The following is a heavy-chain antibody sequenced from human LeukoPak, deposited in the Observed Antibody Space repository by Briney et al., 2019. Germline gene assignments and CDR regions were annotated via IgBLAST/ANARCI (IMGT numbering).Heavy chain of an antibody. CDR2: LSSGDGST. V-gene: IGHV3-23*01. CDR3: AKVLWSARKFDY. CDR1: GFGVSDNF. D-gene: IGHD2-21*01. Sequence: PGGSLRLSCAVSGFGVSDNFMSWVRQAPGKGLEWVSTLSSGDGSTYYADSVKGRFTISRDNSKNTLYLQMNSLRAEDTAVYYCAKVLWSARKFDYWGQGALVTVSS. J-gene: IGHJ4*02.